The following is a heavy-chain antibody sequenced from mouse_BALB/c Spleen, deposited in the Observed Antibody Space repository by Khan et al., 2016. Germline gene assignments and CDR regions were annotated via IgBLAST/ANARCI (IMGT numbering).Heavy chain of an antibody. CDR1: GYAFTNYG. CDR2: IKTYTGEA. CDR3: ARRRQPVLYYAMDY. J-gene: IGHJ4*01. D-gene: IGHD6-1*01. Sequence: QIQLVQSGPELKKPGETVKISCKASGYAFTNYGMNWVKQAPGKGLKWMGWIKTYTGEATYADDFKGRFAFALETSASTAYLQINNLKNEDMATYFCARRRQPVLYYAMDYWGQGTSVTVSS. V-gene: IGHV9-1*02.